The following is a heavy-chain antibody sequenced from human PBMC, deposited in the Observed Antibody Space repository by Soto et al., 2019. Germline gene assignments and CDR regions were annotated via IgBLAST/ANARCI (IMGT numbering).Heavy chain of an antibody. CDR3: ARMLAVNYYYYVDV. V-gene: IGHV2-26*01. J-gene: IGHJ6*03. CDR2: ILSSDEK. CDR1: GFSLRNARMG. D-gene: IGHD3-22*01. Sequence: QVTLKESGPVLVKPTETLTLTCTVSGFSLRNARMGVSWIRQPPGKALEWLAHILSSDEKSYNTSLKGRVTLSKATSKSQVVLTMTFVDPVDTATYFCARMLAVNYYYYVDVWGEGTTVTVSS.